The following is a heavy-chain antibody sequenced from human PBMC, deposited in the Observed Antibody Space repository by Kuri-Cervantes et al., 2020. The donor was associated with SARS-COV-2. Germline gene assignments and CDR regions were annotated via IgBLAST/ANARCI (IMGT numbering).Heavy chain of an antibody. CDR1: AYYLSNHC. J-gene: IGHJ6*03. CDR3: ARRAYGEEVDYYYMDV. D-gene: IGHD4-17*01. Sequence: GGSLRLSCNGSAYYLSNHCIAWVRHMPGEGLEWMAIIFPGDSDTRCSPSFQGQVTISADKSINTAFLQWSSLKASDTAIYYCARRAYGEEVDYYYMDVWGKGTTVTVSS. CDR2: IFPGDSDT. V-gene: IGHV5-51*01.